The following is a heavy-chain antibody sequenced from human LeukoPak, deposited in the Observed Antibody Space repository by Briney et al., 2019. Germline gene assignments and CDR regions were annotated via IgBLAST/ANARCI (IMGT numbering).Heavy chain of an antibody. CDR3: VRRRDYGDHSHFDY. CDR1: GFTFVNYG. V-gene: IGHV3-11*04. Sequence: GGSLRLSCTVSGFTFVNYGMSWIRQAPGQGLDCVSYISSTGTTIFYGDSVKGRFTVSRDNAKNSLYLQMDSLRIEDSAVYYCVRRRDYGDHSHFDYWGQGTRVTVSS. CDR2: ISSTGTTI. D-gene: IGHD4-23*01. J-gene: IGHJ4*02.